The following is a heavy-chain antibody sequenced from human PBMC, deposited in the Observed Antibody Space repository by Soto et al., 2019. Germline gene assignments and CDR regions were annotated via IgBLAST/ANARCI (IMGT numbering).Heavy chain of an antibody. CDR1: GGSFSGHY. CDR2: INHRGST. Sequence: SETLSLTCAVYGGSFSGHYWSWIRQYPGKGLEWIAEINHRGSTNYNPSLKSRVTMSVDTSKNQFSLRLSSVTAADTAVYYCARKEWRADWFDPWGQGTLVTVSS. J-gene: IGHJ5*02. D-gene: IGHD2-8*01. V-gene: IGHV4-34*01. CDR3: ARKEWRADWFDP.